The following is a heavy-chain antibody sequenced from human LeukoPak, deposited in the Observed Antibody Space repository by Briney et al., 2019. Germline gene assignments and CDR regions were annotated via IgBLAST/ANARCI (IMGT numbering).Heavy chain of an antibody. CDR3: ASSGWYYDFWSGLNWFDP. J-gene: IGHJ5*02. CDR1: GFTFSSYS. V-gene: IGHV3-21*01. Sequence: GGSLRLSCAASGFTFSSYSMNWVRQAPGKRLEWVSSISSSSSYIYYADSVKGRFTISRDNAKNSLYLQMNSLRAEDTAVYYCASSGWYYDFWSGLNWFDPWGQGTLVTVSS. D-gene: IGHD3-3*01. CDR2: ISSSSSYI.